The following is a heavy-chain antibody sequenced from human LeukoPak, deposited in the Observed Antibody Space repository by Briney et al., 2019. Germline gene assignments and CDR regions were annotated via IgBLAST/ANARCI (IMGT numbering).Heavy chain of an antibody. D-gene: IGHD1-14*01. CDR2: IGAAGAHT. Sequence: GGSLRLSCAASGFRFSYHDMHWVRQAPGGGLEFVSSIGAAGAHTYYADSVKGSFTISRDNFQSTMYIQMKGLGPEDSAGYYCARELGGTKTGGFDIWGQGTVVTVSS. CDR1: GFRFSYHD. J-gene: IGHJ3*02. V-gene: IGHV3-64*02. CDR3: ARELGGTKTGGFDI.